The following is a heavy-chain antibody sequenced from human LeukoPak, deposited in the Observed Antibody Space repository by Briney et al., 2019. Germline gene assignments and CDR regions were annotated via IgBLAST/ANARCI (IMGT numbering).Heavy chain of an antibody. Sequence: SETLSLTCAVYGGSFSGYYWSWIRQPPGKGLEWIGEINHSGSTNYNPSLKSRVTISVDTSKNQFSLKLSSVTAADTAVYYCARGWGYNSKKFDPWGQGTLVTVSS. V-gene: IGHV4-34*01. CDR3: ARGWGYNSKKFDP. CDR2: INHSGST. D-gene: IGHD6-19*01. CDR1: GGSFSGYY. J-gene: IGHJ5*02.